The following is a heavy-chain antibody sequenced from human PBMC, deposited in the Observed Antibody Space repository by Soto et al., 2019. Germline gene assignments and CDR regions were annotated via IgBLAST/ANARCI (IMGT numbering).Heavy chain of an antibody. CDR2: IHGEGDGS. D-gene: IGHD6-19*01. V-gene: IGHV3-23*01. CDR3: ENEGVACNGNWHWFDP. CDR1: GFTFRNYS. J-gene: IGHJ5*02. Sequence: EVELLESGGGLVEPGGSVRLSCAASGFTFRNYSMSWVRQAPGKGLEWVSSIHGEGDGSFYADAVKGRFTVSRDDSKETLYLQTSSLRVDDTAVYYCENEGVACNGNWHWFDPGGQGTLVTVAS.